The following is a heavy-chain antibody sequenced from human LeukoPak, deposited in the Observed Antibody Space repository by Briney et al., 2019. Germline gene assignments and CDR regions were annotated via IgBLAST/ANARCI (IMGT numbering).Heavy chain of an antibody. Sequence: GGSLRLSCATSGFTFSSYAMSWVRQAPGKGLEWVSAISSSGDNTHYADSVKGRFTISRDNSKNTLYLQMNSLRGDDTAVYYCVKYPGSGSHFDYWGQGTLVTVSS. J-gene: IGHJ4*02. CDR3: VKYPGSGSHFDY. CDR1: GFTFSSYA. D-gene: IGHD3-10*01. V-gene: IGHV3-23*01. CDR2: ISSSGDNT.